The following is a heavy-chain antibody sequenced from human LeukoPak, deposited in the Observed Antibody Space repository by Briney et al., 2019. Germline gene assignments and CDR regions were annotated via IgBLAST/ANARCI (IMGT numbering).Heavy chain of an antibody. CDR1: GFTFDDYA. CDR3: AKGRKQQLSTNWFDP. D-gene: IGHD6-13*01. CDR2: ISWNSGSI. V-gene: IGHV3-9*01. Sequence: GRSLRLSCAASGFTFDDYAMHWVRQAPGKGLEWVSGISWNSGSIGYADSVKGRFTISRDNAKNSLYLRMNSLRAEDTALYYCAKGRKQQLSTNWFDPWGQGTLVTVSS. J-gene: IGHJ5*02.